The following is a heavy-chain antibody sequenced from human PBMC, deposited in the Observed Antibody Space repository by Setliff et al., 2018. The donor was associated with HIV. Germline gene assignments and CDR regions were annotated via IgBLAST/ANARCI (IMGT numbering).Heavy chain of an antibody. CDR2: ISIYNANT. V-gene: IGHV1-18*01. D-gene: IGHD1-26*01. CDR1: GYSFTSSG. CDR3: ARGQSQGYAYSGSYGAFDI. Sequence: ASVKVSCKTSGYSFTSSGISWVRQAPGQGLEWMGWISIYNANTKYAQKFQGRVTMTTDTSTSTAYMELRSLRSEDTALYYCARGQSQGYAYSGSYGAFDIWGQGTMVTVSS. J-gene: IGHJ3*02.